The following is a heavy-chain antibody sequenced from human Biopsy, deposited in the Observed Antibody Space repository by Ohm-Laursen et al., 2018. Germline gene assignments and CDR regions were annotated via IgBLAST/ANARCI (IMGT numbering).Heavy chain of an antibody. CDR3: ARHRADNFGALEY. D-gene: IGHD1-1*01. CDR1: GFSLRSSGMR. CDR2: IDWGEDE. V-gene: IGHV2-70*04. Sequence: TQTLILTCTFSGFSLRSSGMRMSWVRQPPGKALEWLARIDWGEDEFYSPPLRARLTVSKDTSKNQVVLTLINMGPVDSATYYCARHRADNFGALEYWGQGILVTASS. J-gene: IGHJ4*02.